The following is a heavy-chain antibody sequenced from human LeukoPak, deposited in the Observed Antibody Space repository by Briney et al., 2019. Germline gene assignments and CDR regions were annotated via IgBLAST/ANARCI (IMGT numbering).Heavy chain of an antibody. CDR1: GFTFSNAW. J-gene: IGHJ4*02. CDR3: TTYLRATDFDY. D-gene: IGHD5-12*01. CDR2: IKSKTDDGTI. V-gene: IGHV3-15*01. Sequence: GGSLRLSCAASGFTFSNAWMSWVRQAPGKGLEWVGRIKSKTDDGTIDYAAPVKGRFTISTDDSKNTLYLQMNSLKTEDTAVYYCTTYLRATDFDYWGQGTLVTVSS.